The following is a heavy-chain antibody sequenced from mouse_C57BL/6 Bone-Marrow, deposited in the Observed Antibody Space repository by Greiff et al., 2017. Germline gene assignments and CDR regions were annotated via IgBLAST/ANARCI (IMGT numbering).Heavy chain of an antibody. V-gene: IGHV1-5*01. Sequence: EVQLQQSGTVLARPGASVKMSCKTSGYTFTSYWMHWVKQRPGQGLEWIGAIYPGNSDTSYNQKFKGKAKLTAVTSASTAYMELSSLTTEDSAVYYCTREKDSSGPYYFDYWGQGTTLTVSS. D-gene: IGHD3-2*02. CDR1: GYTFTSYW. J-gene: IGHJ2*01. CDR3: TREKDSSGPYYFDY. CDR2: IYPGNSDT.